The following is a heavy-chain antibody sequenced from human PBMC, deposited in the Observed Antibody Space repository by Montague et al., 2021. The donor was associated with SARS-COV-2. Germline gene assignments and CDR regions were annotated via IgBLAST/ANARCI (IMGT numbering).Heavy chain of an antibody. CDR3: SRPSSSSDY. Sequence: CAISGDSVSRYSSAWNWIRQAPSRGLEWLGRAYYRAKWYNDYAVSMNRRITLNPDTSKNQISLHLNAVTPEDSAVYYCSRPSSSSDYWGQGTLVTVSS. J-gene: IGHJ4*02. V-gene: IGHV6-1*01. CDR1: GDSVSRYSSA. CDR2: AYYRAKWYN.